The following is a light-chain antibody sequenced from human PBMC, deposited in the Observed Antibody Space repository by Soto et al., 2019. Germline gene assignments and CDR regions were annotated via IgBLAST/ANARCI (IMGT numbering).Light chain of an antibody. J-gene: IGKJ5*01. V-gene: IGKV3-15*01. CDR3: QQYNNWIT. CDR2: GAS. Sequence: EIVMTQFPATLFVSPGERATLSCRASQSVSSNLAWYQQKPGQAPRLLIYGASTRATGIPARFSGSGSGTEFTLTISSLQSEDFAVYYCQQYNNWITFGHGTRLEIK. CDR1: QSVSSN.